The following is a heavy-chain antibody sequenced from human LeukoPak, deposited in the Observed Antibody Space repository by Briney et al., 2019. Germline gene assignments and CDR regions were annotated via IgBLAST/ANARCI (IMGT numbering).Heavy chain of an antibody. V-gene: IGHV3-66*01. J-gene: IGHJ4*02. Sequence: GGSLRLSCAASGFTVSSNYMSWVRQAPGKGLEWVSVIYSGGSTYYADSVKGRFTISRDNFKNTLYLQMNSLRAEDTAVYYCARGASGYYWTYWGQGTLVTVSS. CDR3: ARGASGYYWTY. CDR2: IYSGGST. D-gene: IGHD3-22*01. CDR1: GFTVSSNY.